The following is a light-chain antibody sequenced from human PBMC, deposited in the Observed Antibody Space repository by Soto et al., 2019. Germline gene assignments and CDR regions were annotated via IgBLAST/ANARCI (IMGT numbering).Light chain of an antibody. CDR3: QQYGRSSWT. V-gene: IGKV3-20*01. J-gene: IGKJ1*01. CDR2: GAS. CDR1: QSVSSSY. Sequence: EIVLTQSPGTLSLSPGESATLSCRASQSVSSSYLAWYQQKPGQAPRLLIYGASIRATGIPDRFSGSGSGTDFTLTISRLEPEDFAVYYCQQYGRSSWTFGQGTKVDIK.